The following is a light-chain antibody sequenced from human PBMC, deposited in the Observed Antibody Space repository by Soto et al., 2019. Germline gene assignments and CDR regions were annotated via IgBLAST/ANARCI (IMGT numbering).Light chain of an antibody. J-gene: IGLJ2*01. Sequence: QSVLTQPPSVSGAPGQTVTISCTGSSSNIGAGYDVHWYQQLPKTAPKLLMYDNSNRPSGVPDRFSGSNSGASASLAITGLQAEDEDDYYCQSYDNSLSGPVVFGGGTKVTVL. CDR3: QSYDNSLSGPVV. CDR2: DNS. CDR1: SSNIGAGYD. V-gene: IGLV1-40*01.